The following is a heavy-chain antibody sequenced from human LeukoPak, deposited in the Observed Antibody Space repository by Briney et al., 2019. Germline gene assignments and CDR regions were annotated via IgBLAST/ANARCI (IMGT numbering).Heavy chain of an antibody. CDR2: IDTANGNT. V-gene: IGHV1-3*04. J-gene: IGHJ6*02. CDR1: GYTFTSHV. CDR3: ARGVGYNYGLYYQYGMDV. Sequence: ASVKVSCKASGYTFTSHVIHWVRQAPGPRLDWMGLIDTANGNTQNSQNFQGRVTITRDTSASTAYMELSSLRSEDTAVYYCARGVGYNYGLYYQYGMDVWGQGTTVTVSS. D-gene: IGHD5-18*01.